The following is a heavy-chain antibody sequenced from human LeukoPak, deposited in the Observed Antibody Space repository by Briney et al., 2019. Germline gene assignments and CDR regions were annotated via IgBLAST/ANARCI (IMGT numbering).Heavy chain of an antibody. D-gene: IGHD4-23*01. CDR2: IYHSGST. V-gene: IGHV4-30-2*01. CDR1: GGSISSGGYS. CDR3: ARGTNYGGNFDY. Sequence: SQTLSLTCAVSGGSISSGGYSWSWIRQPPGKGLEWIGYIYHSGSTYYNPSLKGRVTISVDRSKNQFSLKLSSVTAADTAVYYCARGTNYGGNFDYWGQGTLVTVSS. J-gene: IGHJ4*02.